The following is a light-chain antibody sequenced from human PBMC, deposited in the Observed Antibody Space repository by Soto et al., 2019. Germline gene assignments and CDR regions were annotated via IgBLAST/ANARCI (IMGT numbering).Light chain of an antibody. CDR2: LTS. Sequence: DIVMTQSPLSLPVTPGEPASISCRSSQSLLHSNGYKYLNWYLQKPGQSPLLLIYLTSTRASGVPARFSGSVSGPDFTLKISKVEADDVGVYYCMQALQSPFTFGPGTKVYIK. J-gene: IGKJ3*01. CDR3: MQALQSPFT. V-gene: IGKV2-28*01. CDR1: QSLLHSNGYKY.